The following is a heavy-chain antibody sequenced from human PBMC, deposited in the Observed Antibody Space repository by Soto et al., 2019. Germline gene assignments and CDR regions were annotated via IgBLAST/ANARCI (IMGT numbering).Heavy chain of an antibody. Sequence: EVQLVESGGGLVQPGGSLRLSCAASGFTFSSYSMNWVRQAPGKGLEWVSYISSSSSTIYYVDSVKGRFTISRDNAKNSLYLQMNSLRAEDTAVYYCARGNYGSGSYYNVGYYYYYMDVWGKGTTVTVSS. CDR2: ISSSSSTI. CDR1: GFTFSSYS. CDR3: ARGNYGSGSYYNVGYYYYYMDV. J-gene: IGHJ6*03. D-gene: IGHD3-10*01. V-gene: IGHV3-48*01.